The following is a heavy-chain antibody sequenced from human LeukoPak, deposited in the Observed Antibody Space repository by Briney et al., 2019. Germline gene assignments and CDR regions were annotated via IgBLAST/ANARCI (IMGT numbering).Heavy chain of an antibody. D-gene: IGHD5-24*01. V-gene: IGHV3-30*04. CDR3: ARDGQGYTRVGNYGMDV. J-gene: IGHJ6*02. CDR1: GFTFSDYA. Sequence: PGGSLRLSCAASGFTFSDYAMHWVRQAPGKGLEWVAVISYDEESKYYADSVKSRFTISRDNSKNTLYLQMNSLRVEDTTVYYCARDGQGYTRVGNYGMDVWGQGTTVTVSS. CDR2: ISYDEESK.